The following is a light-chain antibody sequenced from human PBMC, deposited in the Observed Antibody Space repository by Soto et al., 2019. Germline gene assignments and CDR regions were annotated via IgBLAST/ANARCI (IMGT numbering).Light chain of an antibody. CDR2: EVN. Sequence: QSGLTQPPSASGSPGQSVAISCTGTGSDVGGYNYVSWYQQHPGKAPKLMIYEVNKRPSGVPDRFSGSKSGNTASLTVSGLQAEDEADYYCSSYAGSSNVFGTGTKVTVL. CDR3: SSYAGSSNV. J-gene: IGLJ1*01. V-gene: IGLV2-8*01. CDR1: GSDVGGYNY.